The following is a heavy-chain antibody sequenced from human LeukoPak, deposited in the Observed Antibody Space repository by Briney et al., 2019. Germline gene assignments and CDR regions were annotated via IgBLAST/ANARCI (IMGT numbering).Heavy chain of an antibody. CDR1: GYTFTSYD. D-gene: IGHD3-10*01. CDR2: MNPNSGNT. CDR3: ASGYYGSGSYRGYWFDP. V-gene: IGHV1-8*01. J-gene: IGHJ5*02. Sequence: GASVKVSCKASGYTFTSYDINWVRQATGQGLEWMGWMNPNSGNTGYAQKFQGRVTMTRNASISTAYMELSSLRSGDTAVYYCASGYYGSGSYRGYWFDPWGQGTLVTVSS.